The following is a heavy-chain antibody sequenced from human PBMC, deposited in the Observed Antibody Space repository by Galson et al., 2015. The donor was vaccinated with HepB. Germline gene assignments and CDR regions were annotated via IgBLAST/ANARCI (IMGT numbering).Heavy chain of an antibody. J-gene: IGHJ6*02. V-gene: IGHV1-3*01. D-gene: IGHD5-18*01. CDR3: ARDGNWRAVSARQYYYYGMDV. CDR1: GYTFTSYA. CDR2: INAGNGNT. Sequence: SVKVSCKASGYTFTSYAMHWVRQAPGQRLEWMGWINAGNGNTKYSQKFQGRVTITRDTSASTAYMELSSLRSEDTAVYYCARDGNWRAVSARQYYYYGMDVWGQGTTVTVSS.